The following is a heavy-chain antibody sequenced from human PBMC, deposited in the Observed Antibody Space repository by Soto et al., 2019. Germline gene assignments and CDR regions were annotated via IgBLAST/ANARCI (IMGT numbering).Heavy chain of an antibody. Sequence: LTLTCTFSGFSLTTSGVGVGWIRQPPGQALEWLALIYWDDDKRYDPSLKSRLTISKDTSKNQVVLTLTNMDPVDTAIYSCAQRVHGDTGNWNFGAFDFWGQGSLVTVSS. V-gene: IGHV2-5*05. D-gene: IGHD1-7*01. J-gene: IGHJ4*02. CDR2: IYWDDDK. CDR3: AQRVHGDTGNWNFGAFDF. CDR1: GFSLTTSGVG.